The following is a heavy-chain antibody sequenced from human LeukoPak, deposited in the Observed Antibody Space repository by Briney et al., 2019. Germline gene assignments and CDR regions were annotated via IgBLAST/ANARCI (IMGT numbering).Heavy chain of an antibody. J-gene: IGHJ4*02. V-gene: IGHV3-7*04. CDR1: GFTFSLYW. CDR3: VRDYYGSGDY. D-gene: IGHD3-10*01. Sequence: GSLRLSCAASGFTFSLYWMSWVCQAPGKGLEWVADIKEDGSEKYYVDSVKGRFTISRDNAKNSLFLQMNSLRAEDTAVYYCVRDYYGSGDYWGQGTLVTVSS. CDR2: IKEDGSEK.